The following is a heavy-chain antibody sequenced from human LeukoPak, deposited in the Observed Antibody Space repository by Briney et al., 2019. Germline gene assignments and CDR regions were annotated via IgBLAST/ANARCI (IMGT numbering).Heavy chain of an antibody. D-gene: IGHD3-3*01. CDR1: GFTFSSYS. V-gene: IGHV3-21*01. Sequence: GGSLRLSCAASGFTFSSYSMNWVRQAPGKGLEWVSSISSSSSYIYYADPVKGRFTISRDNAKNSLYLQMNSLRAEDTAVYYCARILRGYYDFWSGYYPNWGQGTLVTVSS. CDR2: ISSSSSYI. CDR3: ARILRGYYDFWSGYYPN. J-gene: IGHJ4*02.